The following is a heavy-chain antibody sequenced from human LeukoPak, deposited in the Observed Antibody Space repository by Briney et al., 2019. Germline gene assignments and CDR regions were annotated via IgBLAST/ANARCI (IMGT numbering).Heavy chain of an antibody. CDR2: INPGNGAT. Sequence: ASVKLSCKASGYSLTDYHIHWLRHAPGQGLEWTVDINPGNGATKHAQKFQGRVTMTRDTSISTLYMDLRGLTPDDTAVYYCARDPQYTFGYPTYDYWGQGTLVTVSS. D-gene: IGHD2-2*03. V-gene: IGHV1-2*02. CDR3: ARDPQYTFGYPTYDY. CDR1: GYSLTDYH. J-gene: IGHJ4*02.